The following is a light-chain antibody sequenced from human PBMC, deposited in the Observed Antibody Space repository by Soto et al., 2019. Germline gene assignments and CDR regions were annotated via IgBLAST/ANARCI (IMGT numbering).Light chain of an antibody. CDR2: HAS. J-gene: IGKJ1*01. CDR3: QQYNSYSWT. CDR1: QNIGRW. V-gene: IGKV1-5*01. Sequence: DIEIPLSPATLSASIGHRVTISCRASQNIGRWLAWYQQKPGTAPNLLIYHASNLRGGVPSRFSGGGSGTEFTHTISSLQPDDIATYSCQQYNSYSWTFGQGTKGDSK.